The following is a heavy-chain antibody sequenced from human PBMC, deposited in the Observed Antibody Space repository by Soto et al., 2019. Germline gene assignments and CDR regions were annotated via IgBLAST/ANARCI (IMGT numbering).Heavy chain of an antibody. CDR3: ARGRIAAGDVDV. V-gene: IGHV4-61*08. Sequence: SETLSLTCAVSGGSISSGGYSWSWIRQPPGKGLEWIGYIYYSGSTNYNPSLKSRVTISVDTSKNQFSLKLSSVTAADTAVYYCARGRIAAGDVDVWGQGTTVTVSS. CDR2: IYYSGST. J-gene: IGHJ6*02. CDR1: GGSISSGGYS. D-gene: IGHD6-13*01.